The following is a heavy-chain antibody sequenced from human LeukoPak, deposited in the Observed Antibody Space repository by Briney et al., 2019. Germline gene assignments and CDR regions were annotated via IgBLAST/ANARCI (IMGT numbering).Heavy chain of an antibody. Sequence: GSLRLSCAASGFTFSSYAMSWVRQAPGKGLEWVSAISGSGGSTYYADSVKGRFTISRDNSKNTLYLQMNSLRAEDTAVYYCAKAGYYDDSSGNYDYWGQGTLVTVSS. D-gene: IGHD3-22*01. J-gene: IGHJ4*02. V-gene: IGHV3-23*01. CDR3: AKAGYYDDSSGNYDY. CDR2: ISGSGGST. CDR1: GFTFSSYA.